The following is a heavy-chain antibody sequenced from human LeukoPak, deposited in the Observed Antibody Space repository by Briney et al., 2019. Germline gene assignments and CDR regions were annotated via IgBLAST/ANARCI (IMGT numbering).Heavy chain of an antibody. CDR2: INSDGSST. CDR1: GFTFSSYW. J-gene: IGHJ5*02. Sequence: PGGSLRLSCAASGFTFSSYWMHWVRQAPGKGLVWVSRINSDGSSTSYADSVKGRFTISRDNAKNTLYLQMNSLRAEDTAVYYCASPFEVVVAATWGQGTLVTVSS. CDR3: ASPFEVVVAAT. D-gene: IGHD2-15*01. V-gene: IGHV3-74*01.